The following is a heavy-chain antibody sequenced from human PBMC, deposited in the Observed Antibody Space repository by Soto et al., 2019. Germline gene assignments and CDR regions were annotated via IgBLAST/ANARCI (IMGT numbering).Heavy chain of an antibody. V-gene: IGHV3-21*01. CDR1: GFTFSSYS. CDR2: ISSSSSYI. Sequence: GGSLRLSCAASGFTFSSYSMNWVRQAPGKGLEWVSSISSSSSYIYYADSVKGRFTISRDNAKNSLYLQMNSLRAEDTAVYYCARGTLRTLGIDYWGQGTLVTVSS. J-gene: IGHJ4*02. CDR3: ARGTLRTLGIDY. D-gene: IGHD1-1*01.